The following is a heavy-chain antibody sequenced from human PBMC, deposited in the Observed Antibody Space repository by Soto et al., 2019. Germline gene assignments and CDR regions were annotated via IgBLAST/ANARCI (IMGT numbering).Heavy chain of an antibody. D-gene: IGHD3-22*01. CDR1: GFTFNTYA. J-gene: IGHJ3*02. CDR2: ISGGGGST. Sequence: PGGSLRLSCAASGFTFNTYAMSWVRQAPGKGLEWVSVISGGGGSTYYADSVKGRFTISRDNSKNTLCLQMNSLRAEDTAVYYCANHKGSSGYYYRDAFDIWGQGTMVTVS. CDR3: ANHKGSSGYYYRDAFDI. V-gene: IGHV3-23*01.